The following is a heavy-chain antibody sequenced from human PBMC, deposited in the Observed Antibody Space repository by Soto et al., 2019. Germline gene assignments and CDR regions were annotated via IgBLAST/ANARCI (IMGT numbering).Heavy chain of an antibody. J-gene: IGHJ6*02. Sequence: GGSLRLSCAASGFTFSSYAMSWVRQAPGKGLEWVSAISGSGGSTYYADSVKGRFTISRDNSKNTLYLQMNSLRAEDTAVYYCAKDSPMELLLGVLRMDVWGQGTTVTVSS. CDR3: AKDSPMELLLGVLRMDV. D-gene: IGHD1-7*01. V-gene: IGHV3-23*01. CDR1: GFTFSSYA. CDR2: ISGSGGST.